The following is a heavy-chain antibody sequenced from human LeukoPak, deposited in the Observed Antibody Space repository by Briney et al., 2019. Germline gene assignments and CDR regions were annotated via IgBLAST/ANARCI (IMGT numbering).Heavy chain of an antibody. V-gene: IGHV3-74*01. Sequence: GGSLRLSCAASGFTFSSYWMHWVRQAPGKGLVWVSRTNSDGSSTSYADSVKGRFTISRDNAKNTLYLQMNSLRAEDTAVYYCARPRGEQWLVRPNWYFDLWGRGTLVTVSS. CDR3: ARPRGEQWLVRPNWYFDL. J-gene: IGHJ2*01. CDR1: GFTFSSYW. CDR2: TNSDGSST. D-gene: IGHD6-19*01.